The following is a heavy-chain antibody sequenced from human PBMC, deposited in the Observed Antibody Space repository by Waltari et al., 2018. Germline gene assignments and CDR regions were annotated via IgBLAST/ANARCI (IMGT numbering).Heavy chain of an antibody. D-gene: IGHD6-19*01. CDR3: ARGGKEWLSPCDY. J-gene: IGHJ4*02. V-gene: IGHV3-21*01. Sequence: EVQLVESGGGLVKPGGSLRLSCAASGFTFSRYSMNWVRQAPGKGLEWGSSSGSISSYIYYAESVKGRFTISREKAKNSLYQQINSRRAEDTAVYYCARGGKEWLSPCDYGGQGTLVTVSS. CDR2: SGSISSYI. CDR1: GFTFSRYS.